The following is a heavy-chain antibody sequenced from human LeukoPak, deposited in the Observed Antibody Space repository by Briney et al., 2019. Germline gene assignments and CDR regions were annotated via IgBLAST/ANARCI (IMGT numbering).Heavy chain of an antibody. D-gene: IGHD6-13*01. CDR2: IKQDGSEK. CDR3: ARVGALSRSWLLY. CDR1: GFTFSSYW. Sequence: GGSLRLSCAASGFTFSSYWMSWVRQAPGKGLQWVANIKQDGSEKNYVDSVKGRFSISRDNAKNSLYLQMNSLTAEDTAVYFCARVGALSRSWLLYWGQGTLVTVSS. J-gene: IGHJ4*02. V-gene: IGHV3-7*01.